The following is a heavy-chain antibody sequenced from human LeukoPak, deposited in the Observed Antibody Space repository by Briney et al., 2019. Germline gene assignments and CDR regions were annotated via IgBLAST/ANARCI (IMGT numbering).Heavy chain of an antibody. CDR3: ARGVYHGFSDFDY. CDR2: ISSSSSDI. V-gene: IGHV3-21*01. Sequence: GGSLRLSCAASGLIFSNYEMNWVRQAPGKGLEWVSSISSSSSDIYYVDSVKGRFTISRDNAKNSLYLQMNSLRVEDTAVYYCARGVYHGFSDFDYWGQGTLVTVSS. CDR1: GLIFSNYE. J-gene: IGHJ4*02. D-gene: IGHD2-2*02.